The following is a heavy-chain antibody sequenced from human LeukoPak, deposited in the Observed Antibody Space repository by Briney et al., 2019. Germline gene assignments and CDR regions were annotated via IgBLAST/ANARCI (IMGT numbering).Heavy chain of an antibody. Sequence: GGSLRLSCAASGFTFSDYYMSWIRQAPGKGLEWFSNIRSSGSTVYYADSVKGRFTISRDNAKNSLYLQMNSLRAEDTAVYYCARDRVVISAFDYWGQGTLVTVSS. V-gene: IGHV3-11*01. CDR3: ARDRVVISAFDY. CDR2: IRSSGSTV. J-gene: IGHJ4*02. CDR1: GFTFSDYY. D-gene: IGHD3-3*01.